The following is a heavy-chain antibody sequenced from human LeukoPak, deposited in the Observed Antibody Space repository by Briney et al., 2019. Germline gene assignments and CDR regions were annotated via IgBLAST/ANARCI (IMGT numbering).Heavy chain of an antibody. J-gene: IGHJ3*02. CDR2: IYTSGST. V-gene: IGHV4-61*02. Sequence: SETLSLTCAVSGYSISSGYYWSWIRQPAGKGLEWIGRIYTSGSTNYNPSLKSRVTISVDTSKNQFSLKLSSVTAADTAVYYCARDVIRDYDILTGYPDDAFDIWGQGTMVTVSS. D-gene: IGHD3-9*01. CDR1: GYSISSGYY. CDR3: ARDVIRDYDILTGYPDDAFDI.